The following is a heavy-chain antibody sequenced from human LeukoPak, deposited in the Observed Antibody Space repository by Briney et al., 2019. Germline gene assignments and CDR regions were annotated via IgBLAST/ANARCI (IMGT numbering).Heavy chain of an antibody. V-gene: IGHV6-1*01. CDR3: ARRGVSSSWYFDY. Sequence: SQTLSLTCAISGDSVSSNSAAWNWIRQSPSRGLEWLGRTYFRTKWFNDYAVSVKSRITINPDTSKNQFSLHLNSVTPEDTAVYYCARRGVSSSWYFDYWGQGTLVTVSS. J-gene: IGHJ4*02. D-gene: IGHD6-13*01. CDR2: TYFRTKWFN. CDR1: GDSVSSNSAA.